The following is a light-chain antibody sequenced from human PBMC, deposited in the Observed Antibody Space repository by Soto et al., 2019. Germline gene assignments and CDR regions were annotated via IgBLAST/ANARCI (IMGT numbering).Light chain of an antibody. Sequence: EIVLTQSPGTLSQSPGERGTLSCRASQSVSSSYLAWYQQKPGQAPRLLIYGASSRATGIPDRFSGSGSGTDFTLTISRLEPEDFALYYCQQYGSSPQAFGQGTKVEIK. CDR2: GAS. CDR3: QQYGSSPQA. J-gene: IGKJ1*01. CDR1: QSVSSSY. V-gene: IGKV3-20*01.